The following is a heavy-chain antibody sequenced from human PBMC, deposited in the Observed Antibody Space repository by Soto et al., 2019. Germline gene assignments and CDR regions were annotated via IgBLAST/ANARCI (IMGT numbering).Heavy chain of an antibody. D-gene: IGHD2-2*01. CDR2: INHSGST. Sequence: QVQLQQWGAGLLKPSETLSLTCAVYGGSFSGYYWSWIRQPPGKGLEWFGEINHSGSTNYNPSLKSRVTISVDTSKNQFSLKLSSVTAADTAVYYCARGVPAAVFFDYWGQGTLVTVSS. J-gene: IGHJ4*02. CDR3: ARGVPAAVFFDY. CDR1: GGSFSGYY. V-gene: IGHV4-34*01.